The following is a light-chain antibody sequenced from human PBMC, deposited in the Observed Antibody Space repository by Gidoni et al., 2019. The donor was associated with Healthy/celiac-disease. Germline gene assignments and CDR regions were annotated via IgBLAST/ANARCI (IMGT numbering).Light chain of an antibody. V-gene: IGLV1-40*01. J-gene: IGLJ2*01. CDR2: CNS. Sequence: QSVLTQPPSVSGAPGQRVTISCTGSSSNIGAGYDVHWYQQLPGTAPKLLIYCNSNRPSGVPDRFSGSKSGTSASLAITGLQAEDEADYYCQCYDSSLSGVFGGGTKLTVL. CDR1: SSNIGAGYD. CDR3: QCYDSSLSGV.